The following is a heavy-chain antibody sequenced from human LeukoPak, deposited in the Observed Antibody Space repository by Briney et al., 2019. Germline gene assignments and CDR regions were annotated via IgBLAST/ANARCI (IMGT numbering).Heavy chain of an antibody. CDR1: GYSFTSYW. V-gene: IGHV5-51*01. CDR2: IYPGDSDT. Sequence: GESLKISCKGSGYSFTSYWIGWVRQMPGKGLEWMGIIYPGDSDTRYSPSFQGQVTISADKSVSTAYLQWSSLKASDTAMYYCARQKQLVPDAFDIWGQGTMVTVSS. D-gene: IGHD6-6*01. J-gene: IGHJ3*02. CDR3: ARQKQLVPDAFDI.